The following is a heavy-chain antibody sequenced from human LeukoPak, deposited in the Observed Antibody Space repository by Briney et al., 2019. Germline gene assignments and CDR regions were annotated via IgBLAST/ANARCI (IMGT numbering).Heavy chain of an antibody. V-gene: IGHV1-58*01. D-gene: IGHD4-23*01. CDR2: IVVGSGIT. J-gene: IGHJ3*01. CDR3: AAEGRPTVVTFRKGAVDL. Sequence: SVNVSCKASGFTFTSSAVQWVRLARGRRLEWIGWIVVGSGITNYAQKFQARDTITRDMSTSTVYMELSSLRSEDTAVYYCAAEGRPTVVTFRKGAVDLWGQGTMVTVTS. CDR1: GFTFTSSA.